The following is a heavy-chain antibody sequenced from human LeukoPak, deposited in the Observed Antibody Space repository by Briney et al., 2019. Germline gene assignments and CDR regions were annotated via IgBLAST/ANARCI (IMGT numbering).Heavy chain of an antibody. CDR2: ISDTGATT. CDR1: GFTFSSYG. J-gene: IGHJ4*02. V-gene: IGHV3-23*01. Sequence: QAGGSLRLSCAASGFTFSSYGMHWVRQAPGKGLEWVSAISDTGATTYDADSVKGRFTISRDNSRSTLYLQMNSLRAEDTALYYCAKDTSIGRYCTNGVCSPFDYWGQGTLVTVSS. CDR3: AKDTSIGRYCTNGVCSPFDY. D-gene: IGHD2-8*01.